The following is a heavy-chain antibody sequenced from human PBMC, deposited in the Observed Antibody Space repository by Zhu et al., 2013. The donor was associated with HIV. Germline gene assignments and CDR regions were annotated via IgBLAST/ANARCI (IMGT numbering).Heavy chain of an antibody. J-gene: IGHJ6*02. CDR2: IIPIFGTA. V-gene: IGHV1-69*01. Sequence: QVQLVQSGAEVKKPGSSVKVSCKASGGTFSSYAISWVRQAPGQGLEWMGGIIPIFGTANYAQKFQGRVTITADESTSTAYMELSSLRSEDTAVYYCARDDEAPAMVSPLTYYYYGMDVWGQGTTVTVSS. CDR3: ARDDEAPAMVSPLTYYYYGMDV. CDR1: GGTFSSYA. D-gene: IGHD5-18*01.